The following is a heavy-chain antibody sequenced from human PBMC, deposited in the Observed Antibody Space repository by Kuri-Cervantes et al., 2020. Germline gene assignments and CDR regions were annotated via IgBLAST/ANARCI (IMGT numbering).Heavy chain of an antibody. J-gene: IGHJ6*02. Sequence: LRLSCTVSGGSISSGDYYWSWIRQPPGKGLEWIGYIYYSGSTYYNPSLKSRVTISVDTSKNQFSLKLSSVTAADTAVYYCARMGYDFWSGYFGYYYYGMDVWGQGTTVTVSS. V-gene: IGHV4-30-4*01. D-gene: IGHD3-3*01. CDR2: IYYSGST. CDR1: GGSISSGDYY. CDR3: ARMGYDFWSGYFGYYYYGMDV.